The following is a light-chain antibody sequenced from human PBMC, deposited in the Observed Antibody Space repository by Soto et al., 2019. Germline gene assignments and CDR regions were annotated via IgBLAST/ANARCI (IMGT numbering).Light chain of an antibody. Sequence: IVLTQSPGTLSLSPGERAALSCRASQSVTTQLAWYQQKPGQAPRLIIHGASSRATGVPDRITGSGSGTDLTLSISRLEPEDFAVHYRQQYGGSTRTFGPGTKVNIK. J-gene: IGKJ1*01. CDR2: GAS. CDR1: QSVTTQ. CDR3: QQYGGSTRT. V-gene: IGKV3-20*01.